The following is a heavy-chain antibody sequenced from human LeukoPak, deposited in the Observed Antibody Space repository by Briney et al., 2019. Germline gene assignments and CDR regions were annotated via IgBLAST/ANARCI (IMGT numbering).Heavy chain of an antibody. V-gene: IGHV3-11*01. D-gene: IGHD1-1*01. Sequence: GGSLRLSCAASGFTFSSHWMSWIRQAPGKGLVWFSYISSSGTTTSYADSVKGRFTISRDNAKNSLYLQINSLRAEDTAVYYCARGSWMFDPWGQGTLVTVSS. CDR1: GFTFSSHW. CDR2: ISSSGTTT. CDR3: ARGSWMFDP. J-gene: IGHJ5*02.